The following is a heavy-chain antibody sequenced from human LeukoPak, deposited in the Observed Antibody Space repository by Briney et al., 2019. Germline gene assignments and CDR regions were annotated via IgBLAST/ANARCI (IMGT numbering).Heavy chain of an antibody. CDR3: ATDYYYDSSGSYYTVDY. D-gene: IGHD3-22*01. CDR2: FDPEDGET. J-gene: IGHJ3*01. V-gene: IGHV1-24*01. Sequence: ASVKVSCKVSGYTLTELSMHWVRQAPGKGLEWMGGFDPEDGETFYAQKFQGRVTMTEDTSTDTAYMELSSLRSEDTAVYYCATDYYYDSSGSYYTVDYWGQGTMVTVSS. CDR1: GYTLTELS.